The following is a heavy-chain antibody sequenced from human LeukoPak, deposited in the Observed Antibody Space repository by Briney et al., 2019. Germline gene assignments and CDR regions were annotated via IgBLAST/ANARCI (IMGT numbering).Heavy chain of an antibody. D-gene: IGHD3-3*01. Sequence: GSVKVSCKASGYTFTSYGISWVRQAPGQGLEWMGWISAYNGNTNYAQKLQGRVTMTTDTSTSTAYMELRSLRSDDTAVYYCARDDFWSGYSNYYYYMDVWGKGTTVTVSS. CDR3: ARDDFWSGYSNYYYYMDV. CDR1: GYTFTSYG. V-gene: IGHV1-18*01. J-gene: IGHJ6*03. CDR2: ISAYNGNT.